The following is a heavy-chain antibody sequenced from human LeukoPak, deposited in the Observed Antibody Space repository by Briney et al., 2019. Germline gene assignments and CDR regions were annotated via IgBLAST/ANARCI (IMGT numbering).Heavy chain of an antibody. J-gene: IGHJ4*02. CDR3: ARTAVDTAHDY. D-gene: IGHD5-18*01. CDR2: IYYSGST. CDR1: GGSISSYY. Sequence: SETLSLTCTVSGGSISSYYWSWIRQPPGKGLEWIGYIYYSGSTNYNPSLKSRVTISVDTSKNQFSLKLSSVTAADTAVYYCARTAVDTAHDYWGQGTLVTVSS. V-gene: IGHV4-59*01.